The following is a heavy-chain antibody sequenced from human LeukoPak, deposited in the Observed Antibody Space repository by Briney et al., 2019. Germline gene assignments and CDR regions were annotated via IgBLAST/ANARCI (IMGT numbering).Heavy chain of an antibody. CDR3: AKGGRLLYIVVGPAAIAGMYV. Sequence: PGASLRLSCAASGFTFSSYAMSWVRQAPGPGLEWVSAISGSGGSTYYADSVKGRFTISRDNSKNTLYLQMNSLRAEDRAVYYCAKGGRLLYIVVGPAAIAGMYVWGKVTTVTVAS. CDR1: GFTFSSYA. J-gene: IGHJ6*04. D-gene: IGHD2-2*01. V-gene: IGHV3-23*01. CDR2: ISGSGGST.